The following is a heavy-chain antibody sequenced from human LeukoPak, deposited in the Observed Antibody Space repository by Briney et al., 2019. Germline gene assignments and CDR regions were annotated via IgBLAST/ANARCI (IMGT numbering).Heavy chain of an antibody. CDR2: ISSSCSYI. V-gene: IGHV3-21*01. D-gene: IGHD3-22*01. J-gene: IGHJ4*02. CDR3: ARSHYYDSSGYCFDY. CDR1: GFTFSSYS. Sequence: GGSLRLSCAASGFTFSSYSMNWVRQAPGKGLEWVSSISSSCSYIYYADSVKGRFTISRDNAKNSLYLQMNSLRAEDTAVYYCARSHYYDSSGYCFDYWGQGTLVTVSS.